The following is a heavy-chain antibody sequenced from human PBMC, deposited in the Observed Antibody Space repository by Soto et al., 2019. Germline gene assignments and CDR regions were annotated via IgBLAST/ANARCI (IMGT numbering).Heavy chain of an antibody. V-gene: IGHV3-23*01. J-gene: IGHJ4*01. Sequence: EVQLLESGGTLVQPGGSLRLSCVASGFTFSNYVMTWVRQTPGRGLEWVAAIGGSGDGTYYTDSVKGRFTISRDNSKNTLYLQMDSMRVEETAVYYCANNRRGYRGYGGFDYWGEGALVTVSS. CDR3: ANNRRGYRGYGGFDY. CDR2: IGGSGDGT. CDR1: GFTFSNYV. D-gene: IGHD5-12*01.